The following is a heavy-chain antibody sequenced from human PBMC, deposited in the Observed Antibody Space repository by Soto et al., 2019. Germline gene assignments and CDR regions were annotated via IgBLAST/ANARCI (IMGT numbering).Heavy chain of an antibody. J-gene: IGHJ5*02. V-gene: IGHV1-69*01. CDR2: IIPIFGTA. D-gene: IGHD3-10*01. CDR3: ARRTVLLNFDP. Sequence: QVQLVQSGAELKKPGSSVKVSCKAFGGTFSSYAISWVRQAPGQGLEWMGGIIPIFGTANYAQKFQGRVTITADESTSTAYMELSSLISEDTAVYYCARRTVLLNFDPWGQGTLVTVSS. CDR1: GGTFSSYA.